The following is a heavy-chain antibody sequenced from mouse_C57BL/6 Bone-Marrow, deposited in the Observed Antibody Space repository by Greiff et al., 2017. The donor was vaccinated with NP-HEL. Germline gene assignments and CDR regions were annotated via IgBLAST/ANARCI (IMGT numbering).Heavy chain of an antibody. J-gene: IGHJ3*01. V-gene: IGHV5-16*01. D-gene: IGHD2-1*01. CDR1: GFTFSDYY. CDR2: INYDGSST. Sequence: EVKLMESEGGLVQPGSSMKLSCTASGFTFSDYYMAWVRQVPEKGLEWVANINYDGSSTYYLDSLKSRFIISRDNAKNILYLQMSSLKSEDTATYFCAIIYPLSWFAYWGKGTLVTVSA. CDR3: AIIYPLSWFAY.